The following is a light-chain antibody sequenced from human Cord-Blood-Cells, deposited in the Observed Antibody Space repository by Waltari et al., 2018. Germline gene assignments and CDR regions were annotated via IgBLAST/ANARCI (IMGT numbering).Light chain of an antibody. CDR3: QQYYSTPPT. J-gene: IGKJ1*01. Sequence: DIVMTQSPDSLAVSLGERATINCKSSQSVLYSSNNKNYLAWYQQKPGQPPKLLISWASTRESGVPDRFSGSGSWTDFTLTISSLQAEDVAVYYCQQYYSTPPTFGQGTKVEIK. CDR1: QSVLYSSNNKNY. CDR2: WAS. V-gene: IGKV4-1*01.